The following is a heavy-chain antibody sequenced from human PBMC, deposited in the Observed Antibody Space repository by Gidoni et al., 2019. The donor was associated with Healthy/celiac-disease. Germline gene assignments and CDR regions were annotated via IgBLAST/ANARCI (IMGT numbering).Heavy chain of an antibody. CDR2: ISYDGSNK. CDR3: AKDGEDIVVVPAAIRTVYYYYYMDV. J-gene: IGHJ6*03. V-gene: IGHV3-30*18. D-gene: IGHD2-2*02. Sequence: QVQLVESGGGVVQPGRSLRLSCAASGFTFSSYGMHWVRQAQGKGLEWVAVISYDGSNKYYADSVKGRFTISRDNSKNTLYLQMNSLRAEDTAVYYCAKDGEDIVVVPAAIRTVYYYYYMDVWGKGTTVTVSS. CDR1: GFTFSSYG.